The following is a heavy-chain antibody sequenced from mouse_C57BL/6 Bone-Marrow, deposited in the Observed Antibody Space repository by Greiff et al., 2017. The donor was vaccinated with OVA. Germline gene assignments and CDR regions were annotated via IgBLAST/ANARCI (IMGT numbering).Heavy chain of an antibody. CDR2: ISSGGDYI. CDR1: GFTFSSYA. Sequence: EVKLVESGEGLMKPGGSLKLSCAASGFTFSSYAMSWVRQTPEKRLEWVAYISSGGDYIYYADTVKGRFTISRDNARNTLYLQMSSLKSEDTAMYYCTRSPRYYGSFYAMDYWGQGTAVTVSS. J-gene: IGHJ4*01. D-gene: IGHD1-1*01. CDR3: TRSPRYYGSFYAMDY. V-gene: IGHV5-9-1*02.